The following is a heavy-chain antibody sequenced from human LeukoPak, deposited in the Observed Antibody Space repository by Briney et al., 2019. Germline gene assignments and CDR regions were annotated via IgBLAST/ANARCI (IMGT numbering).Heavy chain of an antibody. J-gene: IGHJ4*02. CDR2: ISNSSDYI. D-gene: IGHD3-3*01. Sequence: GGSLRLSCAASGFTFSSYTMNWVRQAPGKGLEWVSSISNSSDYINFADSVKGRVTISRDNAKNSLYLQMNSLRTEDTAVYYCAKDRDYDFWSGSLDYWGQGTLVTVSS. CDR3: AKDRDYDFWSGSLDY. CDR1: GFTFSSYT. V-gene: IGHV3-21*01.